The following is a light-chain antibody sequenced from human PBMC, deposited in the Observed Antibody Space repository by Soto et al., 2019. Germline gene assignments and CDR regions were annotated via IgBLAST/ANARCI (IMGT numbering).Light chain of an antibody. V-gene: IGLV3-21*04. CDR2: YDS. CDR3: QVWDSSSDHPI. J-gene: IGLJ2*01. CDR1: NFGGES. Sequence: SYELTQPPSVSVAPGETARITCGGNNFGGESVHWYLQKAGQAPVLVIYYDSDRPSGIPERFSGSNSGNTATLTISRVEAGDEADYYCQVWDSSSDHPIFGGGTKLTVL.